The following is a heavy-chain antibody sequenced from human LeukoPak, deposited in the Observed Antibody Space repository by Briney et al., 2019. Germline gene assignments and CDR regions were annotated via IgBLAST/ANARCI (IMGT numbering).Heavy chain of an antibody. CDR2: IYPGDSDT. V-gene: IGHV5-51*01. J-gene: IGHJ3*02. Sequence: GESLKISCKGSGYSFTSYWIGWVRQMPGKGLEWMGIIYPGDSDTRYSPFFQGQVTISADKSISTAYLQWSSLKASDTAMYYCARSPVIGHYDSSGYYGFDIWGQGTMVTVSS. CDR3: ARSPVIGHYDSSGYYGFDI. CDR1: GYSFTSYW. D-gene: IGHD3-22*01.